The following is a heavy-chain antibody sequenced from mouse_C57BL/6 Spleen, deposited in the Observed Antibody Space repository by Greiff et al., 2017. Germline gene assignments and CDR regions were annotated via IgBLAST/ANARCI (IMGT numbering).Heavy chain of an antibody. D-gene: IGHD1-1*01. Sequence: QVQLQQPGAELVKPGASVKMSCKASGYTFTSYWITWVKQRPGQGLEWIGDIYPGSGSTNYNEKFKSKATLTVDKSSSTAYMHLSSLTSEDSAVYYCAREENGGYFDVWGTGTTVTVSS. V-gene: IGHV1-55*01. CDR3: AREENGGYFDV. CDR1: GYTFTSYW. J-gene: IGHJ1*03. CDR2: IYPGSGST.